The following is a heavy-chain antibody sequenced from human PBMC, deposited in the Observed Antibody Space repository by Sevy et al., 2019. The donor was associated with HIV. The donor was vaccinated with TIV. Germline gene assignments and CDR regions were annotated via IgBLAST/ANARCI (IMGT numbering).Heavy chain of an antibody. Sequence: GGSLRLSCEGSGFTFRSYEMNWVRQAPGKGLEWISYIYAIGSPIYYSDSVRGRFTISRDDAKNSLYLQMDDLRVDDTATYYCARKVGYYYYYGMDVWGQGTLVTVSS. V-gene: IGHV3-48*03. CDR1: GFTFRSYE. J-gene: IGHJ6*02. CDR2: IYAIGSPI. CDR3: ARKVGYYYYYGMDV.